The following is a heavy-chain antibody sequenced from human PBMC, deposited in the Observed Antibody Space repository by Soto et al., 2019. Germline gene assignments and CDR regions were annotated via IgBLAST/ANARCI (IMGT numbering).Heavy chain of an antibody. D-gene: IGHD3-22*01. Sequence: PSETLSLTCTVSGGSISSSSYYWGWIRQPPGKGLEWIGCIYYSGITYYNPSLKSRVTISVDTSKNLFSLKLSSVTAADTAVYYCARRLYYDSSGFEGGGMDVWGQGTTVTAP. CDR1: GGSISSSSYY. CDR3: ARRLYYDSSGFEGGGMDV. J-gene: IGHJ6*02. CDR2: IYYSGIT. V-gene: IGHV4-39*01.